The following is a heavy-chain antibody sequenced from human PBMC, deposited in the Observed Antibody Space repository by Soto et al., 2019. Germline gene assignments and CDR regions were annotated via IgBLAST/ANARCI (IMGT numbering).Heavy chain of an antibody. D-gene: IGHD3-22*01. Sequence: SETLSLTCTVSGGSVSSGSYYWSWIRQPPGKGLEWIGYIYYSGSTNYNPSLKSRVTISVDTSKNQFSLKLSSVTAADTAVYYCAREASYYYDSSAQTPYFDYWGQGTLVTV. CDR1: GGSVSSGSYY. CDR2: IYYSGST. CDR3: AREASYYYDSSAQTPYFDY. J-gene: IGHJ4*02. V-gene: IGHV4-61*01.